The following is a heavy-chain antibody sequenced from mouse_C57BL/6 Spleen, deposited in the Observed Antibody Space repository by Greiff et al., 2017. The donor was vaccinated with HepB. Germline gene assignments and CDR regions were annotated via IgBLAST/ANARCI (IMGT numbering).Heavy chain of an antibody. CDR2: ISDGGSYT. Sequence: EVMLVESGGGLVKPGGSLKLSCAASGFTFSSYAMSWVRQTPEKRLEWVATISDGGSYTDYPDNVKGRFTISRDNAKNNLYLQMSHLKSEDTAVYYCAGGGDGYYWCFDVWGTGTTVTVSS. CDR3: AGGGDGYYWCFDV. CDR1: GFTFSSYA. D-gene: IGHD2-3*01. V-gene: IGHV5-4*03. J-gene: IGHJ1*03.